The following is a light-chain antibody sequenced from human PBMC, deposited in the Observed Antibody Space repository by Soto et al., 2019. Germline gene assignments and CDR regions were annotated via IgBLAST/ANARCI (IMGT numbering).Light chain of an antibody. CDR2: AAS. J-gene: IGKJ1*01. CDR1: QSISSY. CDR3: QQSYSMWT. V-gene: IGKV1-39*01. Sequence: DIQMTQSPSSLSASVGDRVTITCRASQSISSYLNWYQQKPGKAPKLLIYAASSLQSGVPSRFSGSGSGTDVTLTISSLQPEDFATYYCQQSYSMWTFGQGTKVEIK.